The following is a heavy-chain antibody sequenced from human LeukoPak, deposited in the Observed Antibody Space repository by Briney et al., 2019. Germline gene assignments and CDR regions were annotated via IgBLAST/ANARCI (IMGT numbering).Heavy chain of an antibody. Sequence: PGGSLTLSCQASGFTFYMYAMSWVRQAPGKGLEWVASMCGTAGCTFYPDSVKGRFTISRDNSKNVLYLRMNSLTAEDTAVYYCAKDRAGATFFDYWGQGTLVTVSS. CDR1: GFTFYMYA. CDR2: MCGTAGCT. D-gene: IGHD1-26*01. J-gene: IGHJ4*02. V-gene: IGHV3-23*01. CDR3: AKDRAGATFFDY.